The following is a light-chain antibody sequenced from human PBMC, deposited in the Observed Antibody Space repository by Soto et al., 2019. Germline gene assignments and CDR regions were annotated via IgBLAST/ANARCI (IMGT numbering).Light chain of an antibody. CDR3: QSYDNSLSVYV. CDR2: GNS. V-gene: IGLV1-40*01. CDR1: SSNIGAHYD. J-gene: IGLJ1*01. Sequence: QSVLTQPPSVSAAPGQKVTISCSGSSSNIGAHYDVHWYQQLPGTAPKLLIYGNSNRPSGVPDRFSGSKSGTSASLAITGLQAEDAADYYCQSYDNSLSVYVFGTGTKV.